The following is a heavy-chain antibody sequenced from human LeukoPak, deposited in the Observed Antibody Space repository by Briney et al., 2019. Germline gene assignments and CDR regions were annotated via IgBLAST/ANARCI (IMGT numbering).Heavy chain of an antibody. CDR1: GGSISSYY. CDR2: IYYSGRT. V-gene: IGHV4-59*01. D-gene: IGHD4-11*01. J-gene: IGHJ4*02. Sequence: SETLSLTCTVSGGSISSYYWSWIRQPPGKGLEWIGYIYYSGRTNYNPSLKSRVTISVDTSKNQFSLKLSSVTAADTAVYYCARSQRGYSIVPSPYGSFDYWGQGTLVTVSS. CDR3: ARSQRGYSIVPSPYGSFDY.